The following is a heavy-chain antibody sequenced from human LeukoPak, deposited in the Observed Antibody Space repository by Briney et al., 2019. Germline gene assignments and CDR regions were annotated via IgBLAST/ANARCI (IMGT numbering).Heavy chain of an antibody. D-gene: IGHD5-18*01. Sequence: PSETLSLTCTVSGGSISSYYWSWIRHPAGKGLEWIGRIYTSGSTNYNPSLKSRVTMSVDTSKNQFSLKLSSVTAADTAVYYCARPGYSYGKRGAFDIWGQGTMVTDSS. CDR1: GGSISSYY. CDR2: IYTSGST. V-gene: IGHV4-4*07. CDR3: ARPGYSYGKRGAFDI. J-gene: IGHJ3*02.